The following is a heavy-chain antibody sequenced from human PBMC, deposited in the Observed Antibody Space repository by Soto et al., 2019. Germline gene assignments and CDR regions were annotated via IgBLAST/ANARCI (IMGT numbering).Heavy chain of an antibody. CDR1: GGSISSSSYY. D-gene: IGHD6-13*01. CDR2: IYYSGST. Sequence: PSETLSLTCTVSGGSISSSSYYWGWIRQPPGKGLEWIGSIYYSGSTYYNPSLKSRVTISVDTSKNQFSLKLSSVTAADTAVYYCARPRGGIAAAGKENWFDPWGQGALVTVSS. J-gene: IGHJ5*02. CDR3: ARPRGGIAAAGKENWFDP. V-gene: IGHV4-39*01.